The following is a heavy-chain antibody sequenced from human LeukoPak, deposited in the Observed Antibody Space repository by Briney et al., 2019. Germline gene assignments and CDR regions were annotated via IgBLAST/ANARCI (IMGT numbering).Heavy chain of an antibody. Sequence: GGSLRLSCAASGFTFSSYDMHWVRQAPGKGLEWVSAIGTAGDTYYPGSVKGRFTISRENAKKSLYLQMNSLRAGDTAVYYCARDSRFGGFDYWGPGTLVTVSS. CDR3: ARDSRFGGFDY. CDR2: IGTAGDT. CDR1: GFTFSSYD. D-gene: IGHD3-10*01. V-gene: IGHV3-13*01. J-gene: IGHJ4*02.